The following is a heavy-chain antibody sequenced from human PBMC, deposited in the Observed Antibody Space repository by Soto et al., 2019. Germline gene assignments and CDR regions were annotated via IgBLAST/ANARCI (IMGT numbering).Heavy chain of an antibody. Sequence: QVQLVESGGGVVQPGRSLRLSCAASGFTFSSYGMHWVRQAPGKGLEWVAVISSDGSNKYYADSVEGRFTNSRDNSKNTANPQMNRLTGRDSAVFFCAKGGVGFGGYWGSYYYYDYMDVWGNGTTVTVSS. V-gene: IGHV3-30*18. CDR3: AKGGVGFGGYWGSYYYYDYMDV. D-gene: IGHD3-10*01. CDR2: ISSDGSNK. J-gene: IGHJ6*03. CDR1: GFTFSSYG.